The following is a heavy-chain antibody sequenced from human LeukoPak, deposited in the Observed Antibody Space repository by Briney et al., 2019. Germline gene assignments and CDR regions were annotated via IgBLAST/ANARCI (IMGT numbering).Heavy chain of an antibody. D-gene: IGHD3-3*01. V-gene: IGHV1-18*01. Sequence: ASVKVSCKASGYTFTSYGISWVRQAHGQGLEWMGWISAYNGNTNYAQKLQGRVTMTTDTSTSTAYMELRSLRSDDTAVYYCARILLYDFWSGYSDYWGQGTLVTVSS. CDR2: ISAYNGNT. J-gene: IGHJ4*02. CDR1: GYTFTSYG. CDR3: ARILLYDFWSGYSDY.